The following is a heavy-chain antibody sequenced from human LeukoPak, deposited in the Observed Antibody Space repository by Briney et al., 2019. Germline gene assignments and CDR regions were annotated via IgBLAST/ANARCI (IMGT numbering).Heavy chain of an antibody. J-gene: IGHJ4*02. CDR3: EKSMAAATGTGY. Sequence: GGCLRLSCAASGFTFSSYAMSWVRQAPGKGLEWVSAISVSGGSTYYADSVKGRFTISRDNSKKTLYRQMNSLRAEDTSVYFCEKSMAAATGTGYWGEGTLVTVSS. CDR1: GFTFSSYA. D-gene: IGHD6-25*01. V-gene: IGHV3-23*01. CDR2: ISVSGGST.